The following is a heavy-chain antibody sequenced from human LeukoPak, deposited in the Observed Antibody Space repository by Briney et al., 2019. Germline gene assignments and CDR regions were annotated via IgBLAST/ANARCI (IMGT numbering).Heavy chain of an antibody. V-gene: IGHV3-23*01. Sequence: GGSLRLSCAASGIIFSGYAMSWVRQAPGKGLEWVSSVTGDGDTTYYADSVKGRFTISRDNSKNTLSLQMSSLRAEDTALYYCAKVFSRSFDCWGQGTPVTVSS. CDR2: VTGDGDTT. D-gene: IGHD2-2*01. CDR3: AKVFSRSFDC. J-gene: IGHJ4*02. CDR1: GIIFSGYA.